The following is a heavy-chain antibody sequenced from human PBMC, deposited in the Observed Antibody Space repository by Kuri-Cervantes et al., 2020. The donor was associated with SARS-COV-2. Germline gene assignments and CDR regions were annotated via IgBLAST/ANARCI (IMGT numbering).Heavy chain of an antibody. V-gene: IGHV3-66*02. J-gene: IGHJ4*02. CDR1: GFTFSNYW. CDR3: ARENPTVFDY. Sequence: GGSLRLSCAASGFTFSNYWMSWVRQAPGKGLEWVSVIYSGGSTYYADSVKGRFTISRDNSKNTLYLQMNSLRAEDTAVYYCARENPTVFDYWGQGTLVTVSS. CDR2: IYSGGST.